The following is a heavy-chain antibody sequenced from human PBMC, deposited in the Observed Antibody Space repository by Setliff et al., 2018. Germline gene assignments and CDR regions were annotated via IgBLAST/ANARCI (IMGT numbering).Heavy chain of an antibody. Sequence: ASVKVSCKASGYTFSTYGLHWVRQVPGQGPEWMGMIITNTGKTSYAQKFQGRVTMTTDTSTGTGYMELRSLRSDDTAVYFCARFGGSCSSSSCYASDLWGQGTMVTV. CDR2: IITNTGKT. D-gene: IGHD2-2*01. CDR1: GYTFSTYG. J-gene: IGHJ3*01. V-gene: IGHV1-18*04. CDR3: ARFGGSCSSSSCYASDL.